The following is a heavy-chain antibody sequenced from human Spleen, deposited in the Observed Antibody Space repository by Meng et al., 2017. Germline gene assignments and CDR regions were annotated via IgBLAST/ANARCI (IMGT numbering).Heavy chain of an antibody. CDR2: IYHSGST. V-gene: IGHV4-4*02. CDR3: ARGGRSGWTRRYFDL. D-gene: IGHD6-19*01. J-gene: IGHJ2*01. Sequence: QLQLQESAPGLVKPSWTLSLTCAVSGGSISSSNWWSWVRQPPGKGLEWIGEIYHSGSTNYNPSLKSRVTISVDKSKNQFSLKLSSVTAADTAVYYCARGGRSGWTRRYFDLWGRGTLVTVSS. CDR1: GGSISSSNW.